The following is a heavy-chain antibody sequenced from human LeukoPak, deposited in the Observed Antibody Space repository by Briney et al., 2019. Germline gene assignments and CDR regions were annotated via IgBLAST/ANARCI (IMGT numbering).Heavy chain of an antibody. CDR1: GFTFSSYW. Sequence: GGSLRLSCAASGFTFSSYWMNWVRQVAGKGLVWVASINSDETRTTYADSVKGRFTISRDNAKSTLYLQMNNLRDEDTAVYYCTRGSDSWGQGTMVTVSS. J-gene: IGHJ3*01. CDR3: TRGSDS. CDR2: INSDETRT. V-gene: IGHV3-74*03.